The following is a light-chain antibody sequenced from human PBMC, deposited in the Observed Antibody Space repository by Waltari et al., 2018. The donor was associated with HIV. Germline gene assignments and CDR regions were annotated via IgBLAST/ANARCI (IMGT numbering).Light chain of an antibody. J-gene: IGLJ1*01. Sequence: QSALTQPRSVSGSPGQSVTISCHGTSSHGGGYNYVSWYQQHPGKAPRLMIYDVNRRPSGVPGRFSGSKSGNTASLTISGLQAEDEADYYCCSYAGSYTYVFGTGTEVTVL. V-gene: IGLV2-11*01. CDR1: SSHGGGYNY. CDR2: DVN. CDR3: CSYAGSYTYV.